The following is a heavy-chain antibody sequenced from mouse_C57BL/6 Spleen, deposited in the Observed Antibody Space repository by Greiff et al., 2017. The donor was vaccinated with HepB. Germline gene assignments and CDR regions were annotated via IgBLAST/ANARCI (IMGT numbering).Heavy chain of an antibody. J-gene: IGHJ1*03. D-gene: IGHD1-1*01. CDR2: IYPGNSDT. V-gene: IGHV1-5*01. Sequence: EVKLQESGTVLARPGASVKMSCKTSGYTFTSYWMHWVKQRPGQGLEWIGAIYPGNSDTSYNQKFKGKAKLTAVTSASTAYMELSSLTNEDSAVYYCTRKGGYGSSYEGWYFDVWGTGTTVTVSS. CDR3: TRKGGYGSSYEGWYFDV. CDR1: GYTFTSYW.